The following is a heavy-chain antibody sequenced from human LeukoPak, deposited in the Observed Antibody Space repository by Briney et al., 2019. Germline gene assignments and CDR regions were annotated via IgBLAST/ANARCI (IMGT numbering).Heavy chain of an antibody. CDR1: GFTFSSYA. J-gene: IGHJ1*01. V-gene: IGHV3-30-3*01. CDR3: ARDGGYRDYGGNSRYFQH. D-gene: IGHD4-23*01. Sequence: GGSLRLSCAASGFTFSSYAMHWVRQAPGKGLEWVAVISYDGSNKYYADSVKGRFTISRDNSKNTLYLQMNSLRAEDTAVYYCARDGGYRDYGGNSRYFQHWGQGTLVTVSS. CDR2: ISYDGSNK.